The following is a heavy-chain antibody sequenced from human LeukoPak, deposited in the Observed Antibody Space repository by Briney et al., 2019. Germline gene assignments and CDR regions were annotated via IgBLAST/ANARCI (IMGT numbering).Heavy chain of an antibody. D-gene: IGHD3-22*01. V-gene: IGHV1-69*05. Sequence: SVKVSCKASGGTFSSYAISWVRQAPGQGLEWMGGIIPIFGTANYAQKFQGRVTITTDESTSTAYMELSSLRSEDTAVYYFASPEEDYYDSSGYYYSWGQGTLVTASS. CDR2: IIPIFGTA. CDR1: GGTFSSYA. J-gene: IGHJ4*02. CDR3: ASPEEDYYDSSGYYYS.